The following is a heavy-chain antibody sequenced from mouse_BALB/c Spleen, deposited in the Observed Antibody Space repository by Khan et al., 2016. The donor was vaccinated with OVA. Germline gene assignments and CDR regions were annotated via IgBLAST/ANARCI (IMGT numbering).Heavy chain of an antibody. Sequence: EVQLQESGGGLVQPGGSLKLSCAASGFDFSRYWMSWVRQAPGKGLEWIGEINPDSSTINYTPSLKDKFIISRDNAKNTLHLQMSKVRSEDTALYYCARPYRYDGRAWFAYWGQGTLVTVSA. V-gene: IGHV4-1*02. D-gene: IGHD2-14*01. CDR3: ARPYRYDGRAWFAY. J-gene: IGHJ3*01. CDR2: INPDSSTI. CDR1: GFDFSRYW.